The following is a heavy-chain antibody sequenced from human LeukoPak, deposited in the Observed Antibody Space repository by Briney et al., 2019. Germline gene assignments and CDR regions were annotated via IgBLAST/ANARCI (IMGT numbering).Heavy chain of an antibody. CDR1: GLTFSSYW. Sequence: PGGSLRLSCAASGLTFSSYWMSWVRQAPGKGLEWVANIKQDGSEKYYVDSVKGRFTISRGNAKNSLYLQMNSLRAEDTAVYYCARDTCGGGSFDWGQGTLVTVSS. J-gene: IGHJ4*02. V-gene: IGHV3-7*01. CDR2: IKQDGSEK. D-gene: IGHD2-15*01. CDR3: ARDTCGGGSFD.